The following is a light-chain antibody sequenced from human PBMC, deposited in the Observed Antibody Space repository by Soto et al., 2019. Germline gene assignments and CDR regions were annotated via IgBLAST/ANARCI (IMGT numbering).Light chain of an antibody. V-gene: IGKV3-15*01. CDR1: QSVTNN. CDR2: FTS. Sequence: ETVMTQSPATLSVSGGEGATLSCRASQSVTNNLAWYQQKPGQAPRLLIYFTSTRATGIPARFSGSGSGTEFSLTISSLQSEDFAVYYCQQYNQWPLTFGGGTKVETK. J-gene: IGKJ4*01. CDR3: QQYNQWPLT.